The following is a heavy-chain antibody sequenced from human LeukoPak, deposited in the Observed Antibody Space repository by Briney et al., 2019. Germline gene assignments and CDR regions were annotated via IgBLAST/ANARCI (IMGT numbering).Heavy chain of an antibody. V-gene: IGHV3-11*04. CDR3: ARVAEIVVVSAAQCLDY. CDR1: GFTFSDYY. Sequence: GGSLRLSCAASGFTFSDYYMSWIRQAPGKGLEWVSYISSSGSVIYYADSVKGRFTISRDNAKNSLYLQMNSLRAEDTAVYYCARVAEIVVVSAAQCLDYWGQGTLVTVSS. D-gene: IGHD2-2*01. J-gene: IGHJ4*02. CDR2: ISSSGSVI.